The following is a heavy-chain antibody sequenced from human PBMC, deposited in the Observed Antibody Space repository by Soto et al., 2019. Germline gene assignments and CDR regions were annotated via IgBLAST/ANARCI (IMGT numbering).Heavy chain of an antibody. D-gene: IGHD1-20*01. CDR1: GYTFTSYY. CDR2: INPSGGST. Sequence: QVQLVQSGAEVKKPGASVKVSCKASGYTFTSYYMHWVRQAPGQGLEWMGIINPSGGSTSYAQKFQGRVTMTRDTSTSPVYLELSSLRSEDTAVYYCARVPITGKGLFDYWGQGTLVTVSS. CDR3: ARVPITGKGLFDY. J-gene: IGHJ4*02. V-gene: IGHV1-46*01.